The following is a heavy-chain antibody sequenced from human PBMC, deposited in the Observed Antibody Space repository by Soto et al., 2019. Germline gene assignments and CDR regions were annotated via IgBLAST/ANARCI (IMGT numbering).Heavy chain of an antibody. CDR2: IIPIFGTA. CDR3: ARDSRNRQSPRPGYSYGSPFDY. D-gene: IGHD5-18*01. V-gene: IGHV1-69*05. Sequence: GASVKVSCKASGGTFSSYSISWVRQAPGQGLEWMGGIIPIFGTANYAQKFQGRVTMTRDTSTSTVYMELSSLRSEDTAVYYCARDSRNRQSPRPGYSYGSPFDYWGQGTLVTVSS. J-gene: IGHJ4*02. CDR1: GGTFSSYS.